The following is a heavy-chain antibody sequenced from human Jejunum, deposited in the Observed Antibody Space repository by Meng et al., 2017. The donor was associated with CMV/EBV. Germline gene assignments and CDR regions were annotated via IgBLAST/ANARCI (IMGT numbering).Heavy chain of an antibody. Sequence: KACGYTFTAYYLHWVRQAPGQGLEWMGWVYPPSGVTEYARRFQGRVTMTRDTSITTAYMELSRLTSDDTALYYCAAVTYSAYNDFDYWGQGTLVTVSS. J-gene: IGHJ4*02. CDR2: VYPPSGVT. D-gene: IGHD5-12*01. CDR1: GYTFTAYY. V-gene: IGHV1-2*02. CDR3: AAVTYSAYNDFDY.